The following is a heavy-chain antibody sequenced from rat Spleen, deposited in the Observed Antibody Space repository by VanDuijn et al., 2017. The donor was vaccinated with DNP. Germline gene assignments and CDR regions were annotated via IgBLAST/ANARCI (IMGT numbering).Heavy chain of an antibody. CDR1: GFTFSNYD. CDR3: ARETTYAMDA. D-gene: IGHD4-2*01. V-gene: IGHV5-7*01. Sequence: EVQLVESGGGLVQPGRSMKLSCAASGFTFSNYDMAWVRQAPKKGLEWVATISYDGSSTYYRDSVKGRFTISRDNAKNTLYLQMNSLRSEDTATYYCARETTYAMDAWGQGTSVTVSS. J-gene: IGHJ4*01. CDR2: ISYDGSST.